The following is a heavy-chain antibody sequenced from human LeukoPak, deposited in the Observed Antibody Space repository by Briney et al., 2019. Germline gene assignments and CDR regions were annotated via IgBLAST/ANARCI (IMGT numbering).Heavy chain of an antibody. D-gene: IGHD2-21*02. Sequence: PGGSLRISCAASGFTFNSYGMYWVRQAPGKGLEWVAVILYDGSKKDYADSVEGRFTISRDNSKNTLYLQMNSLRAEDTAVYYCARTPTDCGGDCYNVFNLWGQGTMVTVS. CDR2: ILYDGSKK. V-gene: IGHV3-33*05. CDR3: ARTPTDCGGDCYNVFNL. CDR1: GFTFNSYG. J-gene: IGHJ3*01.